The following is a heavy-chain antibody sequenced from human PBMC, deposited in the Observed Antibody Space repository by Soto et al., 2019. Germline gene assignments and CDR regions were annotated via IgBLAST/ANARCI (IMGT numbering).Heavy chain of an antibody. V-gene: IGHV3-23*01. CDR3: AKSVAGISGWFDP. CDR2: ISGSGGST. J-gene: IGHJ5*02. Sequence: EVQLLESGGGLVQPGGSLRLSCAASGFTFSSYVMSWFRQAPGKGLEWVSGISGSGGSTWYADSVKGRFTISRDNSKNTVSLQINSLRADDTAVYHCAKSVAGISGWFDPWGQGTLVTVSS. D-gene: IGHD2-15*01. CDR1: GFTFSSYV.